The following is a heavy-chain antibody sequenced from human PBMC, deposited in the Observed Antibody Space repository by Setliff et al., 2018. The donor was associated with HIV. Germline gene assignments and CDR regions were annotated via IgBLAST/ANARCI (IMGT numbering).Heavy chain of an antibody. J-gene: IGHJ4*01. D-gene: IGHD2-15*01. V-gene: IGHV1-46*02. CDR2: INPSGGHT. CDR3: AKDGISGGAYPPYYFDY. Sequence: ASVKVSCKASGNTFNSYYMYWVRQAPGQGLEWMGIINPSGGHTDYAAQKFQGRVTMTRDTSTSTVYMELSSLTSEDTAVYYCAKDGISGGAYPPYYFDYWGHGTLVTVSS. CDR1: GNTFNSYY.